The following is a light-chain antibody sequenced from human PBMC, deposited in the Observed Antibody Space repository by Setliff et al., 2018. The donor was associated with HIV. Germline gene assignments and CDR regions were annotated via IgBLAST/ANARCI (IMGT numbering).Light chain of an antibody. Sequence: QSALAQPASVSGSPGQSITTSCTGTSSDVGGYNYVSWYQQHPGKAPKLMIYDVSNRPSGDSNRFSGSKSGNTASLTISGLQAEDEADYYCSSYTSSSTPYVFGTGTKVTVL. J-gene: IGLJ1*01. CDR1: SSDVGGYNY. CDR2: DVS. V-gene: IGLV2-14*03. CDR3: SSYTSSSTPYV.